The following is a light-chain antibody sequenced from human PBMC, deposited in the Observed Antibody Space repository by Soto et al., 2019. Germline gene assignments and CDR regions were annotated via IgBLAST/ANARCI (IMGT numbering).Light chain of an antibody. J-gene: IGKJ5*01. Sequence: EIVLTQSPATLSVSPGERATLSCRASQSVRSDLAWYQQKPGQAPRLLMHGASTRATGIPARFSGSGTGTGFALTISIRQSEDYAVYYCHQYNNCPSQRTFGEGTRLDIK. CDR2: GAS. V-gene: IGKV3-15*01. CDR3: HQYNNCPSQRT. CDR1: QSVRSD.